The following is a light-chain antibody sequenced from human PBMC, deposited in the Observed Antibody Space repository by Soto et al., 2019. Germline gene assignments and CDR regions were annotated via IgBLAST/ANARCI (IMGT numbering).Light chain of an antibody. Sequence: EIVLMQSPGTLSLSPGERATLSCRASQSLSSINLAWFQQKPGQAPRLLIYRASARATGVPARFSGSGSGTEFTLTISSLQSEDFGIYYCQQYDYWWTFGQGTKVDI. J-gene: IGKJ1*01. V-gene: IGKV3-15*01. CDR2: RAS. CDR3: QQYDYWWT. CDR1: QSLSSIN.